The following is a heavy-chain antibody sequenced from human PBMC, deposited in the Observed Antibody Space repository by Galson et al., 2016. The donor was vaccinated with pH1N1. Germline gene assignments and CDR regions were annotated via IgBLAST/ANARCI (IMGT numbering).Heavy chain of an antibody. CDR3: AREVWLRRGYYIDH. CDR2: IYHRSKWYY. Sequence: CAISGDSVSSSSDTWNWIRQSPRRGLEWLGRIYHRSKWYYEYAPSLQGLLRISPDTSSNQMSLHLNSVTLDDAAVYYCAREVWLRRGYYIDHWGQGSLVTVSS. V-gene: IGHV6-1*01. J-gene: IGHJ4*02. D-gene: IGHD3-3*01. CDR1: GDSVSSSSDT.